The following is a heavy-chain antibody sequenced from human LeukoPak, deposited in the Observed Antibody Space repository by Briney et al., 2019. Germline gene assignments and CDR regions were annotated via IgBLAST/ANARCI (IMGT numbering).Heavy chain of an antibody. CDR3: ARDRDYSNSLDY. V-gene: IGHV4-4*07. J-gene: IGHJ4*02. CDR2: ICTSGTI. Sequence: SETLSLTCTVSGDSISSCYWSWIRQPAEKGLEWIGRICTSGTINYNPSLKNRVTMSVDTSKNQFSLKLTSVTAADTAVYYCARDRDYSNSLDYWGQGTLVSVSS. CDR1: GDSISSCY. D-gene: IGHD6-6*01.